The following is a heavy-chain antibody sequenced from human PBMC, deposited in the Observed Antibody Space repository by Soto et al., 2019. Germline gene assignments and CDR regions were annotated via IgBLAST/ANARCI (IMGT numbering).Heavy chain of an antibody. V-gene: IGHV1-2*02. D-gene: IGHD5-18*01. CDR2: INPNSGGT. CDR1: GYTFTGYY. CDR3: ARTERYSYASKYYYYYYGMDV. J-gene: IGHJ6*02. Sequence: GASVKVSFKASGYTFTGYYMHWGRQAPGQGLEWMGWINPNSGGTNYAQKFQGRVTMTRDTSISTAYIELRRLRSDDTAVYYCARTERYSYASKYYYYYYGMDVWGQGTTVTVSS.